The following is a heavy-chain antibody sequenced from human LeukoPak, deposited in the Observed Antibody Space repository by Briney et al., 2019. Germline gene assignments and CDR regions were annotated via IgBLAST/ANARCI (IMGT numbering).Heavy chain of an antibody. CDR2: IHSSGTT. J-gene: IGHJ5*02. Sequence: SETLSLTCTVSGDSISGYYWSWIRQPPGKGLEWIAFIHSSGTTNYNPSLKSRVSISVDTSDNQFSLNVNSVTAADTAVYYCARGGASSEWFDPWGQGTLVTVSS. CDR1: GDSISGYY. CDR3: ARGGASSEWFDP. D-gene: IGHD6-25*01. V-gene: IGHV4-59*01.